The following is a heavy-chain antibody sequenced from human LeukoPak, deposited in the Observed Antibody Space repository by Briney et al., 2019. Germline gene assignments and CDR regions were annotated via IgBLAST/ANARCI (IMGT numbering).Heavy chain of an antibody. CDR2: IYHSGST. J-gene: IGHJ6*03. Sequence: PSETLSLTCTVSGYSISSGYYWGWIRQPPGKGLEWIGSIYHSGSTYYNPSLKSRVTISLDTSKNQFSLKLSSVTAADTAVYYCARVWYSSSWPYYYYYMDVWGKGTTVTVSS. V-gene: IGHV4-38-2*02. D-gene: IGHD6-13*01. CDR3: ARVWYSSSWPYYYYYMDV. CDR1: GYSISSGYY.